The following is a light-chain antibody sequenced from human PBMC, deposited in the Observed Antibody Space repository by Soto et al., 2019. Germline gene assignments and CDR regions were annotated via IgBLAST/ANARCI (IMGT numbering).Light chain of an antibody. Sequence: IVMTQSPATLSVSPGESATLSCRASQSVGTSLAWYQQRPGQTPRLLIYHASTRATAVPARFRGSGSGTEFTITISRLQAEDFAVYYCQHHFIFPPFAFGPGTKLEIK. CDR1: QSVGTS. CDR2: HAS. CDR3: QHHFIFPPFA. V-gene: IGKV3-15*01. J-gene: IGKJ2*01.